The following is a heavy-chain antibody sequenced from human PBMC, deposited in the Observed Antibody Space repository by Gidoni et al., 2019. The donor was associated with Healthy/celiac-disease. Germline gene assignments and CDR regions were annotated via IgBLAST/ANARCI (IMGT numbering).Heavy chain of an antibody. J-gene: IGHJ4*02. D-gene: IGHD3-3*01. CDR2: INHSGST. Sequence: QVQLQQWGAGLLKPSETLSLTCAVYGGSFSGYDWSWIRQPPGKGLEWMGEINHSGSTNYNPSLKSRVTISVDTSKNQFSLKLSSVTAADTAVYYCARGLRGITIFGVVIMGRTEGFDYWGQGTLVTVSS. V-gene: IGHV4-34*01. CDR1: GGSFSGYD. CDR3: ARGLRGITIFGVVIMGRTEGFDY.